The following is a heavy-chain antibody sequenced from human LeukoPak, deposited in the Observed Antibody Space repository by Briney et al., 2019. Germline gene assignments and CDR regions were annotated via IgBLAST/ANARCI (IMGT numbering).Heavy chain of an antibody. Sequence: QPGGSLRLSCTASGFTFGDYAMSWVRQAPGKGLECVGFIRSKLYGGTTEYAASVKGRFTISRDDSKSIAYLQMNKLKTEDTAVYYCTRVTLAYCGGDCSHEAAGYWGQGTLVTVSS. D-gene: IGHD2-21*02. CDR3: TRVTLAYCGGDCSHEAAGY. J-gene: IGHJ4*02. CDR2: IRSKLYGGTT. CDR1: GFTFGDYA. V-gene: IGHV3-49*04.